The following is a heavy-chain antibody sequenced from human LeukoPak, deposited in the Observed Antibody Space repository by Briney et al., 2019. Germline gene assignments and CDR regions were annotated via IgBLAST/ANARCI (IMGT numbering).Heavy chain of an antibody. CDR1: GFTFSSYG. Sequence: GGSLRLSCAASGFTFSSYGMHWVRQAPGKGLEGVAVIWYDGSNKYYADSVKGRFTISRDNSKNTLYLQMDSLRAEDTAVYYCARDSEKNYYYYYMDVWGKGTTVTVSS. CDR2: IWYDGSNK. CDR3: ARDSEKNYYYYYMDV. J-gene: IGHJ6*03. V-gene: IGHV3-33*01.